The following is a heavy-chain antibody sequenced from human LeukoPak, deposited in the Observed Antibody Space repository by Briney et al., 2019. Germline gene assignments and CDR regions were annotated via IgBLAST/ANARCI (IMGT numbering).Heavy chain of an antibody. CDR1: GFTFSNAW. V-gene: IGHV3-15*01. CDR2: IKSKTDGGTT. D-gene: IGHD3-10*01. J-gene: IGHJ4*02. Sequence: GGSLRLSCAASGFTFSNAWMSWVRQAPGKGLEWVGRIKSKTDGGTTDYAAPVKGRFTISRDDSKNTLYLQMNSLKTEDTAVYYRTTVGVLLWFGEFIDYWGQGTLVTVSS. CDR3: TTVGVLLWFGEFIDY.